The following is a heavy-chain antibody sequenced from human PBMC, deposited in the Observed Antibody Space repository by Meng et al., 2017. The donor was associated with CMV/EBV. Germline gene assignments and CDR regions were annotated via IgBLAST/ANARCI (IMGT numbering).Heavy chain of an antibody. CDR2: ITSTSAFI. CDR3: ARDYVRTAMVTRYYFDY. Sequence: CTFSSYGLIWVRQAPGKGLEWLSSITSTSAFIYYADSVKGRFTISRDNAKNSLYLQMNSLRAEDTAVYYCARDYVRTAMVTRYYFDYWGQGTLVTVSS. J-gene: IGHJ4*02. D-gene: IGHD4-23*01. CDR1: CTFSSYG. V-gene: IGHV3-21*01.